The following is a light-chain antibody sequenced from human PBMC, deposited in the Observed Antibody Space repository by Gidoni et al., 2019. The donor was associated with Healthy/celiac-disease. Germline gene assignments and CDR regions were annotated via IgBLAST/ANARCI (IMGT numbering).Light chain of an antibody. CDR1: QSISSW. J-gene: IGKJ1*01. CDR3: QQYNSLWT. CDR2: KAS. Sequence: IQMTQSPSTLSASVADRVTITCRASQSISSWLAWYQQKPGKAPKLLIYKASSLESGVPSRFSGSGSGTEFTLTISSLQPDDFATYYCQQYNSLWTFGQGTKVEIK. V-gene: IGKV1-5*03.